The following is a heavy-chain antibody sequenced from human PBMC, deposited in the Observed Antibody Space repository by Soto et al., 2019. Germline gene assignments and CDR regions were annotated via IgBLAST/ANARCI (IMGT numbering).Heavy chain of an antibody. CDR1: GGTFSSYT. Sequence: ASVKVSCKASGGTFSSYTISWVRQAPGQGLEWMGRIIPILGIANYAQKFQGRVTITADKSTTTAYMELTSLTSEDTAVYYCARYRTIARLAFDIWGQGTMVTVSS. J-gene: IGHJ3*02. CDR2: IIPILGIA. V-gene: IGHV1-69*02. CDR3: ARYRTIARLAFDI. D-gene: IGHD3-16*01.